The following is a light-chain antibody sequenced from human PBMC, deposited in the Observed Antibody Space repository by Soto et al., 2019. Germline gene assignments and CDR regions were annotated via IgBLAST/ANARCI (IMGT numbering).Light chain of an antibody. Sequence: EIVLTQSPATLSQSPGERVTLSCRASQSVGGHLAWYQQKPGQAPRLLIYDASDRATGIPARFSGSGSETDFTLTISSLEPDDFAVYYCQQRNNWPPSITFGQGTRLEIK. CDR2: DAS. CDR1: QSVGGH. J-gene: IGKJ5*01. V-gene: IGKV3-11*01. CDR3: QQRNNWPPSIT.